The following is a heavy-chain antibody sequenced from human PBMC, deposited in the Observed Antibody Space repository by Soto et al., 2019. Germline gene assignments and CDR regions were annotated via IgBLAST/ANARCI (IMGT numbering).Heavy chain of an antibody. CDR2: INSDGSST. CDR3: ARGDLPRGFDWLCQV. Sequence: GGSLRLSCAASGFTFSSYWMHWVRQAPGKGLVWVSRINSDGSSTSYADSVKGRFTISRDNAKNTLYLQMNSLRAEDTAVYYCARGDLPRGFDWLCQVWGQGTMVTVSS. D-gene: IGHD3-9*01. J-gene: IGHJ3*01. CDR1: GFTFSSYW. V-gene: IGHV3-74*01.